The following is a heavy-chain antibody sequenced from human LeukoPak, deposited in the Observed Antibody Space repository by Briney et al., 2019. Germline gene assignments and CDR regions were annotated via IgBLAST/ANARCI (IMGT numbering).Heavy chain of an antibody. V-gene: IGHV4-59*08. D-gene: IGHD6-19*01. CDR1: GGPISSYY. J-gene: IGHJ4*02. Sequence: SETLSLTCTVSGGPISSYYWTWIRKPPGKGLIWIGYIYYSGRTKYNPSLKSRVTISVDTSKNQFSLKLTSVTAADTAVYYCARHVEQWLTPFDYWGEGTLVTVSS. CDR3: ARHVEQWLTPFDY. CDR2: IYYSGRT.